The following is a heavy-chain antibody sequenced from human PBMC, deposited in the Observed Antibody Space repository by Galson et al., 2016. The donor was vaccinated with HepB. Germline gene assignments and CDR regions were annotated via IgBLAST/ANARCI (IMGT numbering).Heavy chain of an antibody. Sequence: SLRLSCAASGFTVGNNLMSWVRQAPGKGLEWVSVIYSRGTTNYADSVKGRFTISRDNSKNTVYLQMNGLRAEDTAVYYCARDPPVIAASGTYHWGQGTLGTVSS. D-gene: IGHD6-25*01. CDR1: GFTVGNNL. CDR2: IYSRGTT. J-gene: IGHJ4*02. CDR3: ARDPPVIAASGTYH. V-gene: IGHV3-53*01.